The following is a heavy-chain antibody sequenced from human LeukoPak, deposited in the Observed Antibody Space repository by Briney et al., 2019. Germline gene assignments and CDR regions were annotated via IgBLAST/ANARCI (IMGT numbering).Heavy chain of an antibody. D-gene: IGHD5-18*01. V-gene: IGHV3-23*01. CDR1: GFTFSSYA. CDR2: ISGSGGST. Sequence: PGGSLRLSCAASGFTFSSYAMSWVRQAPGKGLEWVSAISGSGGSTYYADSVKGRFTISRDNSKNTLYLQMNSLRAEDTAVYYCAKGGYSYGPMYYFDYWDQGTLVTVSS. J-gene: IGHJ4*02. CDR3: AKGGYSYGPMYYFDY.